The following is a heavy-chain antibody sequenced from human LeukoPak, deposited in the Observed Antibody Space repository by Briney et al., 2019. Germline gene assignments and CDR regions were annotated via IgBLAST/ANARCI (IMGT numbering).Heavy chain of an antibody. Sequence: GGSLRLSCAASGFTVSSNYMSWVRRAPGKGMEWVSVLYSGGGTYYADSVQGRFTISRDNSKNTLYLQMNSLRAEDTAVYYCARVPGGAYYFDYWGQGTLVTVSS. D-gene: IGHD3-16*01. CDR2: LYSGGGT. J-gene: IGHJ4*02. CDR1: GFTVSSNY. V-gene: IGHV3-53*01. CDR3: ARVPGGAYYFDY.